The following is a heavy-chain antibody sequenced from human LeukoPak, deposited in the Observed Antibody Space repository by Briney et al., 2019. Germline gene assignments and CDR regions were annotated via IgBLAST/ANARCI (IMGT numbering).Heavy chain of an antibody. CDR2: INKNGGT. CDR1: SDSISSGGYY. V-gene: IGHV4-30-4*01. CDR3: AREHKSYGDYPYYFDS. J-gene: IGHJ4*02. D-gene: IGHD4-17*01. Sequence: SSETLSLTCTVSSDSISSGGYYWSWIRQPAGKGLEFIGYINKNGGTYYNPPLKSRVSISIDTSKNQFSLKLTSVTAADTAVYFCAREHKSYGDYPYYFDSWGQGTLVTVSS.